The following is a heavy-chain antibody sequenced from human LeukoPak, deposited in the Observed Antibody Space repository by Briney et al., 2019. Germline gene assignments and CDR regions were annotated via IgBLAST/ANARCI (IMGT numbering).Heavy chain of an antibody. CDR3: ARGNGGNSPDY. J-gene: IGHJ4*02. CDR2: INPSGGST. D-gene: IGHD4-23*01. CDR1: GGTFSSYA. Sequence: ASVKVSCKASGGTFSSYAISWVRQAPGQGLEWMGIINPSGGSTSYAQKFQGRVTMTRDTSTSTVYMELSSLRSEDTAVYYCARGNGGNSPDYWGQGTLVTVSS. V-gene: IGHV1-46*01.